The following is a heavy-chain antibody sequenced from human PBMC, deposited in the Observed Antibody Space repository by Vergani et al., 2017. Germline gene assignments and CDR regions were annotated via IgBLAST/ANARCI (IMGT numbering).Heavy chain of an antibody. V-gene: IGHV1-69*13. CDR3: ARSNDGIVLMVYAHQGSYWYLDL. Sequence: QVQLVQSGAEVKKPGSSVKVSCKASGGTFSSYAISWVRQAPGQGLEWMGGIIPIFGTANYAQKFQGRGTITADESTSTAYMELSSLRSEDTAVYYCARSNDGIVLMVYAHQGSYWYLDLWGRGTLVTVSS. CDR2: IIPIFGTA. J-gene: IGHJ2*01. D-gene: IGHD2-8*01. CDR1: GGTFSSYA.